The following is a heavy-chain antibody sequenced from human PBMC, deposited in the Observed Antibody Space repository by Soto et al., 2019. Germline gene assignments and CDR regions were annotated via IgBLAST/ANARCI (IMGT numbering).Heavy chain of an antibody. CDR1: GFTFSSYA. D-gene: IGHD4-17*01. CDR2: ISGGGVST. Sequence: EVQLLESGGGLVQPGGSLRLSCAASGFTFSSYARSWVRQAPGKGLGWASAISGGGVSTYHAHSVKGRFTISRDNSKNTLYLQMNSLRAEDTAVYYCAKEGGPYGGNLDYWGQGTLVTVSS. J-gene: IGHJ4*02. V-gene: IGHV3-23*01. CDR3: AKEGGPYGGNLDY.